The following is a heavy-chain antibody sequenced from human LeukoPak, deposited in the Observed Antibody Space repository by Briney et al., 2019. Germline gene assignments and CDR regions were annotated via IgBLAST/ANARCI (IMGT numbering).Heavy chain of an antibody. Sequence: GGSLRLSCAASGFTVSSNYMSWVRQAPGKGLEWVSVIYSGGSTYYADSVKGRFTISRDNSKNTLYLQMNSLRAEDTAVYYCARGSAAPATHDYWGQGTLVTVYS. V-gene: IGHV3-53*05. CDR3: ARGSAAPATHDY. CDR1: GFTVSSNY. J-gene: IGHJ4*02. CDR2: IYSGGST. D-gene: IGHD2-15*01.